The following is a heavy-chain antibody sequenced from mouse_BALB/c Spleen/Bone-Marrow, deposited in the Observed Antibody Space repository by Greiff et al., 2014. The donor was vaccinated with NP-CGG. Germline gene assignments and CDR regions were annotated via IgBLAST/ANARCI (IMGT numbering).Heavy chain of an antibody. CDR1: GYAFSSYW. D-gene: IGHD1-1*01. J-gene: IGHJ4*01. V-gene: IGHV1-80*01. CDR2: IYPGDGDT. CDR3: ARWITTVVAPYVMDY. Sequence: LQESGAELVRPGSSVKISCKASGYAFSSYWMNWVKQRPGQGLEWIGQIYPGDGDTNYNGKFKGKATLTADKSSSTAYMQLSSPTSEDSAVYFCARWITTVVAPYVMDYWGQGTSVTVSS.